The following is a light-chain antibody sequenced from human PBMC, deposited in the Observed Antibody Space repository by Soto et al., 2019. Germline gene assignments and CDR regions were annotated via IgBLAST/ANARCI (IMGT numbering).Light chain of an antibody. Sequence: QSALTQPASVSGSPGQSITISCSGTSSDVGGYNYVSWYQQNPGKAPKLMIYDVNNRPSGVSNRFSGSKSGNTASLTISGLQAEDEADYYCSSYTSSSTRVFGTGTKLTVL. CDR3: SSYTSSSTRV. V-gene: IGLV2-14*03. CDR1: SSDVGGYNY. J-gene: IGLJ1*01. CDR2: DVN.